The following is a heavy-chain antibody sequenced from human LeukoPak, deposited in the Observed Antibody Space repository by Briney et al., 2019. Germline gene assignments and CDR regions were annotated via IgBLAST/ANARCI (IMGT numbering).Heavy chain of an antibody. D-gene: IGHD1-26*01. J-gene: IGHJ6*03. Sequence: SETLSLTCAVYGGSFSGYYWSWIRQPPGKGLEWIGEINHSGSTNYNPSLKSRVTISVDTSKNQFSLKLSSVTAADTAVYYCARAGRHYPWGFYMDGWGKGTTVTVSS. CDR1: GGSFSGYY. CDR3: ARAGRHYPWGFYMDG. V-gene: IGHV4-34*01. CDR2: INHSGST.